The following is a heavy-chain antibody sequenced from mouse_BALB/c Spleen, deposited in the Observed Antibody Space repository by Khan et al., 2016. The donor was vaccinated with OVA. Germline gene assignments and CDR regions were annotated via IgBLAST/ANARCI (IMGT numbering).Heavy chain of an antibody. CDR1: GYTFTSYV. CDR3: ARRWEAMDY. CDR2: INPYNDGT. Sequence: VQLQQPGPELVKPGASVKMSCKASGYTFTSYVMHWVKQKPGQGLEWIGYINPYNDGTKYNEKFKGKATLTSDKSSNTAYMELRSLTSEDSAVDYGARRWEAMDYWGQGTSVTVSS. V-gene: IGHV1S136*01. J-gene: IGHJ4*01. D-gene: IGHD4-1*01.